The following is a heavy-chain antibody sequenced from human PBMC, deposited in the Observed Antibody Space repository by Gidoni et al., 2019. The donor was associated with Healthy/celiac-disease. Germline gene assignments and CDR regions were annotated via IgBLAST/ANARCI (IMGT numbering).Heavy chain of an antibody. CDR1: GFTFSSYA. V-gene: IGHV3-64*01. CDR2: ISSNGGST. Sequence: ELQLVVPGGAVLQPGGSLRLSCAASGFTFSSYAMHWVRQAPGKGLEYVSAISSNGGSTYYANSVKGRFTISRDNSKNTLYLQMGSLRAEDMAVYYCARAITDVGVAARYFDYWGQGTMVTVSS. J-gene: IGHJ4*02. D-gene: IGHD6-6*01. CDR3: ARAITDVGVAARYFDY.